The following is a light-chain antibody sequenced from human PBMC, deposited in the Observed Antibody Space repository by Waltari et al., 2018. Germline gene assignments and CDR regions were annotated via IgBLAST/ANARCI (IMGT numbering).Light chain of an antibody. CDR1: SSDVGGYDF. CDR2: DVG. Sequence: QSALTQPASVSGSPGQSITLSCTGPSSDVGGYDFVSWYQHHPGKAPKLMIYDVGERPSGVSYRFSGSKSGNTASLTISGLQAEDEADYYCCSHAGGNTYVFGTGTKVTVL. V-gene: IGLV2-23*02. J-gene: IGLJ1*01. CDR3: CSHAGGNTYV.